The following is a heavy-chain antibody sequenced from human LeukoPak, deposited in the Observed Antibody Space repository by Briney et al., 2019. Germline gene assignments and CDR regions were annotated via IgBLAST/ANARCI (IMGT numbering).Heavy chain of an antibody. D-gene: IGHD5-24*01. CDR1: GYTFTGYY. V-gene: IGHV1-2*02. J-gene: IGHJ3*02. CDR3: ARDPRRDGYNVMWVTFDI. CDR2: INPNSGGT. Sequence: GASVKVSCKASGYTFTGYYMHWVRQAPGQGLEWMGWINPNSGGTNYAQKFQGRVTMTRDTSISTAYMELSRLRSDDTAVYYCARDPRRDGYNVMWVTFDIWGQGTMVTVSS.